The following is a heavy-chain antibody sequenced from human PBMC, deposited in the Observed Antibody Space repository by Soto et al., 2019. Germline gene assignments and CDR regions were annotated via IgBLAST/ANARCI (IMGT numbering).Heavy chain of an antibody. Sequence: EVQLLESGGGLVQPGGSLRLSCAASGFSFSNYAMSWVRQAPGKGLEWVSAISGSGGSTYYADSVKGRFTISRDNSKNTLYLQMNSLRAEATAVYYCAKAYCSSTSCFWFDYWGQGTLVTVSS. D-gene: IGHD2-2*01. CDR1: GFSFSNYA. J-gene: IGHJ4*02. CDR2: ISGSGGST. CDR3: AKAYCSSTSCFWFDY. V-gene: IGHV3-23*01.